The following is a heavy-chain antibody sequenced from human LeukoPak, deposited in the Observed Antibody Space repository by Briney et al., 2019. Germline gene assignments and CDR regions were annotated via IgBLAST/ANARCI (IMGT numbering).Heavy chain of an antibody. CDR2: IYPRDGST. J-gene: IGHJ4*02. Sequence: ASVKVSCTASGYTFTSYGISWVRQAPGQGLEWMGMIYPRDGSTSYAQKFQGRVTVTRDTSTSTVHMELRGLRSEDTAVYYCARDQEGFDYWGQGTLVTVSS. CDR3: ARDQEGFDY. CDR1: GYTFTSYG. V-gene: IGHV1-46*01.